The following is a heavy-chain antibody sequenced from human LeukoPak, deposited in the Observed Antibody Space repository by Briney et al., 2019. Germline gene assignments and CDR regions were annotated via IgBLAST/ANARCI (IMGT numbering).Heavy chain of an antibody. D-gene: IGHD3-3*01. CDR2: INHSGST. CDR1: GGSFSGYY. CDR3: ARALHYDFWSGYYPYYFDY. V-gene: IGHV4-34*01. Sequence: SETLSLTCAVHGGSFSGYYWSWIRQPPGKGLEWIGEINHSGSTNYNPSLKSRVTISVDTSKNQFSLKLSSVTAADTAVYYCARALHYDFWSGYYPYYFDYWGQGTLVTVSS. J-gene: IGHJ4*02.